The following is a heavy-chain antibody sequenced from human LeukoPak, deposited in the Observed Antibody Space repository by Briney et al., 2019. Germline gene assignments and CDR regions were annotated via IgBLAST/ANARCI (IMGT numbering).Heavy chain of an antibody. CDR1: GFTFSSYW. CDR3: ARDQGRHFWSGYYMVI. V-gene: IGHV3-7*01. J-gene: IGHJ4*02. D-gene: IGHD3-3*01. CDR2: IKQDGSEK. Sequence: GGSLRLSCAASGFTFSSYWMSWVRQAPGKGLEWVANIKQDGSEKYYVDSVKGRFTISRDNAKNSLYLQMNSLRAEDTAVYYCARDQGRHFWSGYYMVIWGQGTLVTVSS.